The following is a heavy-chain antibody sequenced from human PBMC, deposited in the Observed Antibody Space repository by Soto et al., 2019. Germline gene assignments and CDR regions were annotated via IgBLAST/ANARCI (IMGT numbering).Heavy chain of an antibody. CDR1: GYSLTSYW. J-gene: IGHJ5*02. V-gene: IGHV5-10-1*01. D-gene: IGHD6-13*01. Sequence: PGESLKISCKGSGYSLTSYWISWVRQMPGKGLEWMGRIDPSDSYTNYSPSFQGHVTISADKSISTAYLQWSSLKASDTAMYYCARQGIAAAGTGDWFDPWGQGTQVTVSS. CDR2: IDPSDSYT. CDR3: ARQGIAAAGTGDWFDP.